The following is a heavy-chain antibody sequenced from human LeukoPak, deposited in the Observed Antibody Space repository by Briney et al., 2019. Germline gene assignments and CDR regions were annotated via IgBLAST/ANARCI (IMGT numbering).Heavy chain of an antibody. CDR1: GYTFSNYD. D-gene: IGHD2-21*02. J-gene: IGHJ3*02. V-gene: IGHV7-4-1*02. CDR3: ARDQRYCGGDCYDAFDI. Sequence: GASVKVSCKASGYTFSNYDMNWVRQAPGQGLEWMGWINTKTGNPTYAQGFTGRFVFSLDTSVSTIYLQISSLKADDTAVYYCARDQRYCGGDCYDAFDIWGQGTMVTVSS. CDR2: INTKTGNP.